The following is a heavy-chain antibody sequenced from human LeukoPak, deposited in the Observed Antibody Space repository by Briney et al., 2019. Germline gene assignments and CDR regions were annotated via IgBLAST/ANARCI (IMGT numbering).Heavy chain of an antibody. V-gene: IGHV1-18*01. Sequence: ASVKVSCKASGYIFTTYGITWVRQAPGQGLEWMGWISVYNDNTYYSQKLQGRVTMTTDTSTSTAYMELRSLRSDDTAVYYCARDRDYHDAFDIWGQGTMVTVSS. CDR1: GYIFTTYG. CDR2: ISVYNDNT. D-gene: IGHD4-11*01. CDR3: ARDRDYHDAFDI. J-gene: IGHJ3*02.